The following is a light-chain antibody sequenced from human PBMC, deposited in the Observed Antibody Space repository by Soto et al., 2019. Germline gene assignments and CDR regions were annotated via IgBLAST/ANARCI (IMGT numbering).Light chain of an antibody. V-gene: IGKV3-20*01. CDR1: QSVSSSY. J-gene: IGKJ2*01. CDR3: QQYGSSPHT. Sequence: EIVLTQSPGTLSLSPGERATLSCRASQSVSSSYLAWYQHKPGQAPRLLIYGASSRATGIPDRFSGSGSGRDFTLTISRLEPEEFVVYYCQQYGSSPHTFGQGTKLEIK. CDR2: GAS.